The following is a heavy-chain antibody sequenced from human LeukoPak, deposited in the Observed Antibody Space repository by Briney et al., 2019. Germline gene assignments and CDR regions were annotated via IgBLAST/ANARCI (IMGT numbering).Heavy chain of an antibody. CDR1: GGTFSSYA. CDR2: IIPIFGTA. D-gene: IGHD6-13*01. CDR3: ARAAYRYSSSWNDAFDI. V-gene: IGHV1-69*05. Sequence: SVKVSCKASGGTFSSYAISWVRQAPGQGLEWRGVIIPIFGTANYAQKFQGRVTMTRDTSTSTVYMELSSLRSEDTAVYYCARAAYRYSSSWNDAFDIWGQGTMVTVSS. J-gene: IGHJ3*02.